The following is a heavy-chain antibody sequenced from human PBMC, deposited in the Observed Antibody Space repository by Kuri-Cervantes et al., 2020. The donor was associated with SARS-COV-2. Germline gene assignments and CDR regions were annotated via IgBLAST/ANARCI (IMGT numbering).Heavy chain of an antibody. V-gene: IGHV1-24*01. Sequence: ASVKVSCKVSGYTLTELSMHWVRQAPGKGLEWMGGFDPEXGETIYAQKFQGRVTMTRDTSISTAYMEMSRLRSDDTAVYYCARASNDXWSGNYFDYWGQGPLVTVSS. J-gene: IGHJ4*02. CDR2: FDPEXGET. D-gene: IGHD3-3*01. CDR1: GYTLTELS. CDR3: ARASNDXWSGNYFDY.